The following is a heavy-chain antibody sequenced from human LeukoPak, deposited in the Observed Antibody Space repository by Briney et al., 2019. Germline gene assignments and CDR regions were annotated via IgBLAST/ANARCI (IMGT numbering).Heavy chain of an antibody. D-gene: IGHD3-10*01. CDR1: GFTFSSYS. CDR2: ISSSSSYI. V-gene: IGHV3-21*01. CDR3: ARDDNYYGSGSYYQPFDY. Sequence: GGSLRLSCAASGFTFSSYSVNWDRQAPGKGLEWVSSISSSSSYIYYADSVKGRFTISRGNAKNSLYLQMNSLRAEDTAVYYCARDDNYYGSGSYYQPFDYWGQGTLVTVSS. J-gene: IGHJ4*02.